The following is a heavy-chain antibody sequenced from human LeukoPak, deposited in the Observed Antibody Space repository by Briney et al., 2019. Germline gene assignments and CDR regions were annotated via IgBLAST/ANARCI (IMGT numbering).Heavy chain of an antibody. J-gene: IGHJ3*02. Sequence: GRSQRPSCAASGFTFSDSYMSWIRQDPGKGLEWVSYISSSGSTIYYADSVKGRLTISRDNAKNSLYLQMNSLRAEDTAVYYCARGVVPRRDAFDIWGQGTMVTVSS. CDR2: ISSSGSTI. CDR1: GFTFSDSY. CDR3: ARGVVPRRDAFDI. V-gene: IGHV3-11*01. D-gene: IGHD2-8*01.